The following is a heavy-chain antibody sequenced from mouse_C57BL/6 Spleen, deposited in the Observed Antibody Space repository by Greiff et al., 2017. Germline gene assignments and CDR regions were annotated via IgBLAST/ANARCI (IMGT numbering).Heavy chain of an antibody. V-gene: IGHV14-3*01. Sequence: VQLQPSVAELVRPGASVPLSCPASGFNIKNTYMHWVKPRPGQGLEWIGRIDPATGNTKYAPKFQGKATITADPSANTAYLQLSSLTSEDTAIYYCALYYGSSYPYWYFDVWGTGTTVTVSS. CDR1: GFNIKNTY. J-gene: IGHJ1*03. CDR3: ALYYGSSYPYWYFDV. CDR2: IDPATGNT. D-gene: IGHD1-1*01.